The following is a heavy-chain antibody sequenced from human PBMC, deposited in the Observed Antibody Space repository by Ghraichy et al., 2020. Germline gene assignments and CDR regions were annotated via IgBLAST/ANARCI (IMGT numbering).Heavy chain of an antibody. CDR3: AKYPPSNYDILGYFVH. V-gene: IGHV3-23*01. J-gene: IGHJ4*02. D-gene: IGHD3-9*01. Sequence: GGSLRLSCVASGFTFSNHALSWVRQTPGRGLECVSAISGSGGDTSSADSVKGRFTISRYNSKNTVSLQMNSLTAEDTAIYYCAKYPPSNYDILGYFVHWGQGTQVSVSS. CDR2: ISGSGGDT. CDR1: GFTFSNHA.